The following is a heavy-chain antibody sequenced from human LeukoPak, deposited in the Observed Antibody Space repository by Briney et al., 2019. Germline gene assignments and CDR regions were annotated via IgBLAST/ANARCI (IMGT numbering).Heavy chain of an antibody. V-gene: IGHV1-69*05. Sequence: ASVKVSCKASGSTFRRYAISWVRQVPGQGLEWMGGIIPIYPTANYAQKFQGRVTITTEESTTTAYMELSSLRSDDMAVYYCARDDRSVHAFDIWGQGTMVTVSS. J-gene: IGHJ3*02. CDR2: IIPIYPTA. D-gene: IGHD3-10*01. CDR1: GSTFRRYA. CDR3: ARDDRSVHAFDI.